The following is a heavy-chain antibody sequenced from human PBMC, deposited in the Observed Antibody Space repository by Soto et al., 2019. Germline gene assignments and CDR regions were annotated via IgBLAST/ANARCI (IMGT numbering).Heavy chain of an antibody. V-gene: IGHV3-7*01. J-gene: IGHJ5*02. CDR2: INQDGSQK. CDR3: SRSLNA. CDR1: GFTFTTWW. Sequence: GGSLRLSCAASGFTFTTWWMDWARQTPGKGLEWVANINQDGSQKNYVDSVRGRFTISRDNAKNSVYLQMTSLTAEDSALYYCSRSLNAWGQGTLVTVSS.